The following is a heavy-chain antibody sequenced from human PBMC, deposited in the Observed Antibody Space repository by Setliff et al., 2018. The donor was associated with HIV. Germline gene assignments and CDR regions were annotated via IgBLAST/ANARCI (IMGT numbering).Heavy chain of an antibody. V-gene: IGHV1-69*10. CDR3: ARGKGVGGVIITGGLDV. Sequence: SVKVSCKTSGGFLSNNGIAWVRQAPGQGLEWMGGVTPALYLTTHAEKFQSRVTFTTDDSTSSVYMELSSLTSEDTAVYYCARGKGVGGVIITGGLDVWGQGTTVTVSS. J-gene: IGHJ6*02. D-gene: IGHD3-10*01. CDR1: GGFLSNNG. CDR2: VTPALYLT.